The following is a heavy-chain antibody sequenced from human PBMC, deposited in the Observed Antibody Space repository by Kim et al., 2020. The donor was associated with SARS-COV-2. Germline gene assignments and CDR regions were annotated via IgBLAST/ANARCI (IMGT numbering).Heavy chain of an antibody. CDR3: AREEEWELLPSGY. D-gene: IGHD1-26*01. CDR1: GFTFSSYG. Sequence: GGSLRLSCAASGFTFSSYGMHWVRQAPGKGLEWVAVIWYDGSNKYYADSVKGRFTISRDNSKNTLYLQMNSLRAEDTAVYYCAREEEWELLPSGYWGQGTLVTVSS. V-gene: IGHV3-33*01. J-gene: IGHJ4*02. CDR2: IWYDGSNK.